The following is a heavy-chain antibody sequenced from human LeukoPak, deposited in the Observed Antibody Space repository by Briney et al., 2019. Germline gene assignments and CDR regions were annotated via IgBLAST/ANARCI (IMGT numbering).Heavy chain of an antibody. D-gene: IGHD1-26*01. CDR2: ISYDGSNK. Sequence: GGSLRLSCAASGFTFSSYGMHWVRQAPGKGLEWVAVISYDGSNKYYTDSVKGRFTISRDNSKNTLYLQMNSLRAEDTAVYYCAKGVGATSGDYWGQGTLVTVSS. CDR1: GFTFSSYG. CDR3: AKGVGATSGDY. J-gene: IGHJ4*02. V-gene: IGHV3-30*18.